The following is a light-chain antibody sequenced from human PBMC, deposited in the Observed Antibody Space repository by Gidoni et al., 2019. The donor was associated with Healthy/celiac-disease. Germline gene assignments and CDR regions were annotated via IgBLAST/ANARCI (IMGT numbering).Light chain of an antibody. Sequence: DSQRTQAPSSMSASVDDRVTITFRARQSMSSYLHRYKLKPGKDHKLLIYASSSLQSGVPSRFSGSGSDTDFTLPISSLQPEDFATYYCQQSYSTPITFGQGTRLEIK. CDR1: QSMSSY. V-gene: IGKV1-39*01. CDR3: QQSYSTPIT. J-gene: IGKJ5*01. CDR2: ASS.